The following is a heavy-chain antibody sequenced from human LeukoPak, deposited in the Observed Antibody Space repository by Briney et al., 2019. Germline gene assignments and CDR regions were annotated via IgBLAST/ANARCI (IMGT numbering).Heavy chain of an antibody. D-gene: IGHD3-9*01. CDR1: DGSFSGYY. Sequence: SETLSLTCAVYDGSFSGYYWSWIRQPPGKGLEWIGEINHSGSTNYNPSLKSRVTISVDTSKNQFSLKLSSVTAAGTAVYYCARGRPDLYYDILTGYSFDAFDIWGQGTMDTVSS. J-gene: IGHJ3*02. CDR2: INHSGST. V-gene: IGHV4-34*01. CDR3: ARGRPDLYYDILTGYSFDAFDI.